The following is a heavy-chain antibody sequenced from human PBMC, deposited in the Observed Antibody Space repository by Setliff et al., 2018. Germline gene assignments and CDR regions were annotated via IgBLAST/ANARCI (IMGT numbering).Heavy chain of an antibody. CDR1: GYTFTSYG. CDR3: VREGVDSRSSTDYRYYMDV. Sequence: ASVKVSCKASGYTFTSYGVSWVRQAPGQGLEWMGGTIPIFGTTDYAQKFRDRVTIITDESTSTAFMQLSSLRSEDTAVYYCVREGVDSRSSTDYRYYMDVWGKGTTVTVSS. D-gene: IGHD3-22*01. CDR2: TIPIFGTT. V-gene: IGHV1-69*05. J-gene: IGHJ6*03.